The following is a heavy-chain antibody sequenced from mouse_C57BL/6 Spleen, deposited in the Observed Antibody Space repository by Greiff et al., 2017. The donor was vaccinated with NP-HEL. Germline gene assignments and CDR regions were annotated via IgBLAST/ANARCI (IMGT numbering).Heavy chain of an antibody. CDR1: GYTFTSYW. CDR2: IDPSDSYT. Sequence: QVQLQQPGAELVKPGASVKLSCKASGYTFTSYWMQWVKQRPGQGLEWIGVIDPSDSYTNYNQKFKGKATLTVDTSSSTAYMQLSSLTSEDSAVYYCARLGYDMDYWGQGTSVTVSS. V-gene: IGHV1-50*01. CDR3: ARLGYDMDY. J-gene: IGHJ4*01.